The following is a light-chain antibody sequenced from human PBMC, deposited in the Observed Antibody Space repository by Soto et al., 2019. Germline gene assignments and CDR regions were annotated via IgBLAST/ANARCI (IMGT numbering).Light chain of an antibody. J-gene: IGKJ2*01. V-gene: IGKV1-39*01. Sequence: DIQMTQSPSSLSASVGDRVTITCRASQIISSYLNWYQQKPGKDPKLLIYAASSLRSGVPSRFSGSGSGTDFTLTISSLQPEDFATNYCQQSYSAPMYTFGQGTKLEIK. CDR3: QQSYSAPMYT. CDR1: QIISSY. CDR2: AAS.